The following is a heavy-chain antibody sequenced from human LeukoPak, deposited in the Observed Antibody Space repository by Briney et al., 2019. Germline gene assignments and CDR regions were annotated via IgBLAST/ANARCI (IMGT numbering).Heavy chain of an antibody. CDR2: MSYDGNSI. V-gene: IGHV3-30-3*01. CDR3: TREWGAAADY. Sequence: PGGSLRLSCVTSGFTFLDFAVHWVRQAPGKGLEWVAVMSYDGNSIHYADSVKGRFTLSRDSSKNTLYLQMNSLRPEDTAVYYCTREWGAAADYWGQGTLVTVSS. CDR1: GFTFLDFA. J-gene: IGHJ4*02. D-gene: IGHD6-13*01.